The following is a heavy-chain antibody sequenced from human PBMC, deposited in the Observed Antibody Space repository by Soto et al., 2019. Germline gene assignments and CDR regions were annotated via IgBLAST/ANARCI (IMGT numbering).Heavy chain of an antibody. CDR1: GYSLTSYW. Sequence: GESLKISCKGSGYSLTSYWISWVRQMPGKGLEWMGRIDPSDSYTNYSPSFQGHVTISADKSISTAYLQWSSLKASDTAMYYCASHPATAEGDDYWGQGTLVTVSS. V-gene: IGHV5-10-1*01. CDR2: IDPSDSYT. D-gene: IGHD3-16*01. J-gene: IGHJ4*02. CDR3: ASHPATAEGDDY.